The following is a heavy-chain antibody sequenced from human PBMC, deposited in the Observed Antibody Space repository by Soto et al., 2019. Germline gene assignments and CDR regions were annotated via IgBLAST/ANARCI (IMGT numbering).Heavy chain of an antibody. J-gene: IGHJ4*02. CDR3: ARAMPTAGYIDFDQ. D-gene: IGHD3-9*01. CDR1: GYTFTSYG. Sequence: QVDLVQSGAEVKEPGASVRISCEASGYTFTSYGIHWVRQAPGQRLAWMGWINTGSRNTRYSPEFQARVTISWDTSASTASMELKSLRSDDTAVYYCARAMPTAGYIDFDQWGQGTLVTVSS. V-gene: IGHV1-3*04. CDR2: INTGSRNT.